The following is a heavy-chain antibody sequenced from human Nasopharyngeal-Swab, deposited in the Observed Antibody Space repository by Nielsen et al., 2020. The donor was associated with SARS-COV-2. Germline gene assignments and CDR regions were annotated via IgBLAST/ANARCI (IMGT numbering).Heavy chain of an antibody. D-gene: IGHD6-19*01. CDR3: ARVRGWWFDY. J-gene: IGHJ4*02. CDR1: VGSISSGGYS. V-gene: IGHV4-30-2*01. Sequence: SETLSLTCAVSVGSISSGGYSWSWIRQPPGNGLVWNGYIYHSGSTYFNQSLKSRVTISVDRSKNQFSLELSSVTAADTAVYYCARVRGWWFDYWAREPWSPSPQ. CDR2: IYHSGST.